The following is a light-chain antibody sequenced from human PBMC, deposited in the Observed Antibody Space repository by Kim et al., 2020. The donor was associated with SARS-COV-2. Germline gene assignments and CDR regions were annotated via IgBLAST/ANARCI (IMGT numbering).Light chain of an antibody. CDR3: SSYTSSSTLV. CDR1: STDVGGYNY. V-gene: IGLV2-14*01. J-gene: IGLJ1*01. CDR2: DVS. Sequence: QSPLTQPASVSGSPGQSITISCTGTSTDVGGYNYVSWYQQLPDKAPKLMICDVSKRPSGVSNRFSGSKSGNTASLTISELQAEDEADYYCSSYTSSSTLVFGTGTKVTVL.